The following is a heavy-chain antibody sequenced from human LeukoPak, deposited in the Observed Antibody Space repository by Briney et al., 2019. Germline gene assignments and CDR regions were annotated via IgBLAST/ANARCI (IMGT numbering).Heavy chain of an antibody. Sequence: SAKVSRKASGGSLCTYTVTWVRQAPGQGFEWRVGITPMVGTTNNAHKFQGRLPVHTDQSTTTAHMELSRLRSEDTALYYCARMGSRDKYTYFDSWGQGTLVTVSS. J-gene: IGHJ4*02. V-gene: IGHV1-69*16. CDR2: ITPMVGTT. CDR3: ARMGSRDKYTYFDS. D-gene: IGHD2-2*02. CDR1: GGSLCTYT.